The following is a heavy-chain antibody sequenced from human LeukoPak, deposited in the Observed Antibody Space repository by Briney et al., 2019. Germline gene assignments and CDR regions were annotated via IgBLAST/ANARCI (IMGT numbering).Heavy chain of an antibody. Sequence: GGSLILSCAVSGFNFDVYGMNWVRQAPGEGLEWVSSISSSSTNIYYADSVKGRFAVSRDNAKKSLYLLMRDLRAEDTAVYYCARDGSGSGDFWGQGTLVTVSS. D-gene: IGHD2-15*01. V-gene: IGHV3-21*01. CDR3: ARDGSGSGDF. CDR2: ISSSSTNI. J-gene: IGHJ4*02. CDR1: GFNFDVYG.